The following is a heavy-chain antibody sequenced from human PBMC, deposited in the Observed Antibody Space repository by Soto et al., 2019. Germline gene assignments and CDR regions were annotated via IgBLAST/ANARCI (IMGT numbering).Heavy chain of an antibody. D-gene: IGHD6-13*01. CDR2: IYHSGST. CDR1: GGSISSSNW. Sequence: PSETLSLTCAVSGGSISSSNWWSWVRQPPGKGLEWIGEIYHSGSTNYNPSLKSRVTISVDKSKNQFSLKLSSVTAADTAVYYCARDLGELGENIAAAGYDVYYYYGMDVWGQGTTVTVSS. J-gene: IGHJ6*02. CDR3: ARDLGELGENIAAAGYDVYYYYGMDV. V-gene: IGHV4-4*02.